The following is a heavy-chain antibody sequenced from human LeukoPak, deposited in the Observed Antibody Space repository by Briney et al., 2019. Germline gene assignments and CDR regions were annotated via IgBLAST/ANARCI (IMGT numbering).Heavy chain of an antibody. Sequence: GGSLRLSCAASGFVFDDYGMSWIRQAPGKGLEWVSAINWDGSTTSYADSVKGRFTISRDKPKKSLYLQMNSLRAEDTALYYCARDREGQLLWFGELGYWGQGSLVTVSS. CDR2: INWDGSTT. CDR1: GFVFDDYG. J-gene: IGHJ4*02. CDR3: ARDREGQLLWFGELGY. V-gene: IGHV3-20*04. D-gene: IGHD3-10*01.